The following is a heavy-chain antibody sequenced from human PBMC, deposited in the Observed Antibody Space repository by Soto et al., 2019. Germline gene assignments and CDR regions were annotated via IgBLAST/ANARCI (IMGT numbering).Heavy chain of an antibody. V-gene: IGHV1-8*01. CDR2: MNPNSGNT. CDR1: GYTFTSYD. J-gene: IGHJ6*02. Sequence: AASVKVSCKASGYTFTSYDINWVRQATGQGLEWMGWMNPNSGNTGYAQKFQGRVTMTRNTSISTAYMELSSLRSEDTAVYYCAGADTRFLEWFGYGMDVWGQGTTVTVSS. CDR3: AGADTRFLEWFGYGMDV. D-gene: IGHD3-3*01.